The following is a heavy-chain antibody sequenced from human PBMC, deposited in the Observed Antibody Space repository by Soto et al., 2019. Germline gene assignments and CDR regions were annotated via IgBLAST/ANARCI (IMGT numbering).Heavy chain of an antibody. J-gene: IGHJ6*02. CDR1: GFTFSSYG. V-gene: IGHV3-30*18. D-gene: IGHD1-26*01. Sequence: LRLSCAASGFTFSSYGMHWVRQAPGKGLEWVAVISYDGSNKYYADSVKGRFTISRDNSKNTLYLQMNSLRAEDTAVYYCAKDIGSHYYYYGMDVWGQGTTVTVSS. CDR3: AKDIGSHYYYYGMDV. CDR2: ISYDGSNK.